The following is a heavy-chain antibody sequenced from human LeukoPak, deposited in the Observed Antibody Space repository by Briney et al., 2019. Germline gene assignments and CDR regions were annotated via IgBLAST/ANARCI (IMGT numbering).Heavy chain of an antibody. D-gene: IGHD1-20*01. CDR2: ISSSSTTI. V-gene: IGHV3-48*04. Sequence: GGSLRLSCAASGFTFSSYSMNWVRQAPGKGLEWVSYISSSSTTIYYADSVKGRFTISRDNAKISLYLQMNGLRAEDTTVYYCARAHNWNYDYYYMDVWGKGTTVTVSS. CDR1: GFTFSSYS. J-gene: IGHJ6*03. CDR3: ARAHNWNYDYYYMDV.